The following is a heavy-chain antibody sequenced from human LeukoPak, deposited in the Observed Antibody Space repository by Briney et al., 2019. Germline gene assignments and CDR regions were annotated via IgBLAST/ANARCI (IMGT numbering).Heavy chain of an antibody. V-gene: IGHV3-23*01. Sequence: GGSLRLSCEGSGFTFSSYAMSWVRQAPGKGLQWVSAISGSGDNTEYADSVKGRFTISRDNSKNTLYLQMSSLRAEDTAVYYCAKCSTTCYGNWFDPWGQGTLVTVSS. CDR3: AKCSTTCYGNWFDP. J-gene: IGHJ5*02. D-gene: IGHD2-2*01. CDR2: ISGSGDNT. CDR1: GFTFSSYA.